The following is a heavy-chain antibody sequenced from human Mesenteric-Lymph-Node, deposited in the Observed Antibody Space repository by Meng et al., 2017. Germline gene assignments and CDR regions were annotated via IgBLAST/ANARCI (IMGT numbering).Heavy chain of an antibody. D-gene: IGHD2-15*01. J-gene: IGHJ5*02. CDR2: IYHGVNI. CDR3: VRDTRRGGGWFDP. V-gene: IGHV4-30-2*01. Sequence: QVQVQESGSGLRRPSQTLSLTCAVYGDSITSGDYSWTWIRQPPGKGLEWIGYIYHGVNIYYTPSLRSRVTISVDKSRSQFSLKLTSVSAADTAVYYCVRDTRRGGGWFDPWGQGTLVTVSS. CDR1: GDSITSGDYS.